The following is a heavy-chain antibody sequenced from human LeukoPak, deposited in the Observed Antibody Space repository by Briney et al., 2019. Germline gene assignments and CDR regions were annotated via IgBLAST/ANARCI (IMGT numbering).Heavy chain of an antibody. J-gene: IGHJ4*02. CDR3: AKDKESSGSFYEY. CDR2: ISGSGTNT. CDR1: GFIFGSYA. V-gene: IGHV3-23*01. Sequence: GESLKISCAASGFIFGSYAMNWVRQAPGKGLEWVSSISGSGTNTYYADPVKGRFTVSRDNSKNILYLQMNSLRAEDSAKYYCAKDKESSGSFYEYWGQGTLVTVSS. D-gene: IGHD1-26*01.